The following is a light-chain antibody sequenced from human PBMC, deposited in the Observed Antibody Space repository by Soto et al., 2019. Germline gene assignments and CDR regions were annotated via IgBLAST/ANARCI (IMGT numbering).Light chain of an antibody. CDR3: QQSYRSTWT. V-gene: IGKV3-15*01. CDR2: DAS. CDR1: QSVSSN. J-gene: IGKJ1*01. Sequence: VVTQSPATLSVSPCEIATPSCRASQSVSSNLAWYQQKPGQAPRLLIYDASTRATGIPPRFSGSGSGTEFTLTISSRQREDFAIYYCQQSYRSTWTFGQGTKVDIK.